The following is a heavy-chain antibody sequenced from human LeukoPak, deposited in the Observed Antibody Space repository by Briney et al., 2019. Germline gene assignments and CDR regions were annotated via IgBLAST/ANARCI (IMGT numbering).Heavy chain of an antibody. CDR1: EKTFTSYY. CDR2: INPSGSGT. D-gene: IGHD4-17*01. J-gene: IGHJ2*01. CDR3: ARDSLHDYGDYEVGWNFDL. V-gene: IGHV1-46*01. Sequence: GASVKVSCKASEKTFTSYYMHWVRQAPGQGLEWMGVINPSGSGTRYAQKFQDRVTMTRNTATSTVYMELSSLRSEDTAVYYGARDSLHDYGDYEVGWNFDLWGRGTPVTVSS.